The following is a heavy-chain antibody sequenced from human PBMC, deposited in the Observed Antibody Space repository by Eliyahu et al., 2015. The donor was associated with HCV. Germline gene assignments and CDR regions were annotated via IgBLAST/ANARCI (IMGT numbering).Heavy chain of an antibody. CDR3: ARPVDRYYYDSSGARLRNAFDI. CDR1: GYTFTGYX. J-gene: IGHJ3*02. CDR2: INPNSGGT. D-gene: IGHD3-22*01. V-gene: IGHV1-2*02. Sequence: QVQLVQSGAEVKKPGASVKVSCKASGYTFTGYXMPRXRQAPGQGLEWMGWINPNSGGTNYAQKFQGRVTMTRDTSISTAYMELSRLRSDDTAVYYCARPVDRYYYDSSGARLRNAFDIWGQGTMVTVSS.